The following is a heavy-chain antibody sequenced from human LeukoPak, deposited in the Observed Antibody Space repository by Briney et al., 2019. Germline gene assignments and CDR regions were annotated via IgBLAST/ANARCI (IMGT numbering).Heavy chain of an antibody. J-gene: IGHJ4*02. CDR1: GGSISSYY. CDR2: IYYSGST. V-gene: IGHV4-59*01. CDR3: ASDRGGLAYFDY. D-gene: IGHD3-10*01. Sequence: SETLSLTCTVPGGSISSYYWSWIRQPPGKGLEWIGYIYYSGSTNYNPSLKSRVTISVDTSKNQFSLKLSSVTAADTAVYYCASDRGGLAYFDYWGQGTLVTVSS.